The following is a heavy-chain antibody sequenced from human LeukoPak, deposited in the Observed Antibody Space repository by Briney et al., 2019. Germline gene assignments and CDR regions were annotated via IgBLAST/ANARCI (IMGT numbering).Heavy chain of an antibody. CDR3: ARVTGTIFDY. J-gene: IGHJ4*02. V-gene: IGHV4-59*01. CDR2: TSYNGRT. Sequence: SETLSLTCTVSGGSINSYYWSWIRQPPGKGLEWIGYTSYNGRTSYNPSLKSRVTISVDTLKNHFSLKLSSVTAADTAVYYCARVTGTIFDYWGQGTLVTVSS. D-gene: IGHD1-7*01. CDR1: GGSINSYY.